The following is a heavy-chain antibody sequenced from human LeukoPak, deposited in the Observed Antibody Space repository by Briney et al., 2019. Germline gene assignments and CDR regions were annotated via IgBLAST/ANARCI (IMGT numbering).Heavy chain of an antibody. Sequence: GGSLRLSCAASGFTFSIYWMHWVRKAPGKGLVWVPRINSDGSSTSYADSVKGRFNISRDNAKNTLYLQKNSLRAEDTAVYYCARDEDWSGYYGAFDIWGQGTMVTVSS. CDR1: GFTFSIYW. V-gene: IGHV3-74*01. J-gene: IGHJ3*02. CDR3: ARDEDWSGYYGAFDI. CDR2: INSDGSST. D-gene: IGHD3-3*01.